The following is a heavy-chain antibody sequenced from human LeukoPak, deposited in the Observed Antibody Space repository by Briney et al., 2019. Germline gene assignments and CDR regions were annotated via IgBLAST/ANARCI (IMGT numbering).Heavy chain of an antibody. D-gene: IGHD2-15*01. V-gene: IGHV4-4*07. CDR1: GGSISSYY. Sequence: SETLSLTCTVSGGSISSYYWSWIRQPAGKGLEWIGRIYTSGSTNYNPSLKSRVTMSVDTSKSQFSLKLSSVTAADTAVYYCALVGCSGGSCYSLFDYWGQGTLVTVSS. CDR2: IYTSGST. CDR3: ALVGCSGGSCYSLFDY. J-gene: IGHJ4*02.